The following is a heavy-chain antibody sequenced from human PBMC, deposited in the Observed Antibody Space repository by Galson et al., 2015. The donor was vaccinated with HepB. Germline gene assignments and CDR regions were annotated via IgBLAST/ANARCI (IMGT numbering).Heavy chain of an antibody. CDR3: ARSWFGELSNNGESDY. Sequence: SLRLSCAASGSTLSSYWMSWVRQAPWKGLEWVANIKQDGSEKYYVDSVKGRFTISRDNAKNSLYLQMNSLRAEDTAVYYCARSWFGELSNNGESDYWGQGTLVTVSS. J-gene: IGHJ4*02. V-gene: IGHV3-7*03. CDR1: GSTLSSYW. CDR2: IKQDGSEK. D-gene: IGHD3-10*01.